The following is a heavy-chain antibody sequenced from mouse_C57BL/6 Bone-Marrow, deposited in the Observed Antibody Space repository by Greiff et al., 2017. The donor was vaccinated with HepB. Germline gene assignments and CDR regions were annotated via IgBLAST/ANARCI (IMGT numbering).Heavy chain of an antibody. J-gene: IGHJ1*03. CDR1: GFSINSDCY. D-gene: IGHD2-4*01. V-gene: IGHV3-3*01. CDR2: TFYSGIT. CDR3: ARRIIYYDYDVYWYFDV. Sequence: EVQLVESGPSLVRPSQTLSLTCTVTGFSINSDCYWIWIRQFPGNKLEYIGYTFYSGITYYNPSLESRTYITRDTSKNQFSLKLSSVTTEDTATYYCARRIIYYDYDVYWYFDVWGTGTTVTVSS.